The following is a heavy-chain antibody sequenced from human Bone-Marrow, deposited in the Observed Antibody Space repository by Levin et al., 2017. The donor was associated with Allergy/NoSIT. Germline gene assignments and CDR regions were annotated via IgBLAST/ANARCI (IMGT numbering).Heavy chain of an antibody. Sequence: RASVKVSCKTSGYNFISYGVTWVRQAPGQGLEWMGWISAYNGQRGSAQRFQGRVTLTTDTTTSTAYMELRSLQSDDTAVYFCARAGPHIVSGPPDQWGQGTLVTVSS. V-gene: IGHV1-18*01. J-gene: IGHJ4*02. CDR3: ARAGPHIVSGPPDQ. CDR1: GYNFISYG. D-gene: IGHD2-21*01. CDR2: ISAYNGQR.